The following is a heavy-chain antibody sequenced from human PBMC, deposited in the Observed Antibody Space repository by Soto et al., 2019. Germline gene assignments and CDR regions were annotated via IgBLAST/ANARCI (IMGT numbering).Heavy chain of an antibody. CDR1: GASISNSY. CDR2: IYYSGTT. CDR3: ARGVRGYSAYVPGY. D-gene: IGHD5-12*01. Sequence: SETLSLTCTVSGASISNSYWSWIRQPPGKGLEWIGHIYYSGTTNYNPSLKSRVTISVDTSKNQFSLKLTSVTAADTAIYYCARGVRGYSAYVPGYWGQGTLVTVSS. J-gene: IGHJ4*02. V-gene: IGHV4-59*01.